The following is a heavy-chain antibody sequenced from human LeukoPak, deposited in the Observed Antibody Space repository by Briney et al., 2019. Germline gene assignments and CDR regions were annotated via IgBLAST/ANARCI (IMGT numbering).Heavy chain of an antibody. CDR3: ARGPRAAAGTDYYYYMDV. CDR1: GYTFTSYG. V-gene: IGHV1-18*01. Sequence: ASVKVSCKASGYTFTSYGISWVRQAPGQGLEWMGWISAYNGNTNYAQKLQGRVTMTTDTSTSTAYMELRSPRSDDTAVYYCARGPRAAAGTDYYYYMDVWGKGTTVTVSS. CDR2: ISAYNGNT. J-gene: IGHJ6*03. D-gene: IGHD6-13*01.